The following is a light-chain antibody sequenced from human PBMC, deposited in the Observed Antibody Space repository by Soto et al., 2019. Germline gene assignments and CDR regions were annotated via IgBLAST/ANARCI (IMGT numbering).Light chain of an antibody. CDR3: SSYTSSSSPYV. Sequence: QSALTQPASLSGSPGQSITISCTGTSSDVGGYNYVSWYQQHPGKAPKLMIYEVSNRPSGVSNRFSGSKSGNTASLTISGLQDEDEADYSCSSYTSSSSPYVFGTGTKVTVL. CDR1: SSDVGGYNY. J-gene: IGLJ1*01. V-gene: IGLV2-14*01. CDR2: EVS.